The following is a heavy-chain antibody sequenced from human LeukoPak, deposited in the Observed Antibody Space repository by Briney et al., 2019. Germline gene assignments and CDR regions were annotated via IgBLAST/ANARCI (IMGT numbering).Heavy chain of an antibody. J-gene: IGHJ1*01. CDR1: GGSFSGYY. CDR2: INHSGST. V-gene: IGHV4-34*01. D-gene: IGHD2-2*01. CDR3: AREDCSSTSCYSSYFQH. Sequence: SETLSLTCAVYGGSFSGYYWSWIRQPPGKGLEWIGEINHSGSTNYNPSLKSRVTISVDTSKNQFSLKPSSVTAADTAVYYCAREDCSSTSCYSSYFQHWGQGTLVTVSS.